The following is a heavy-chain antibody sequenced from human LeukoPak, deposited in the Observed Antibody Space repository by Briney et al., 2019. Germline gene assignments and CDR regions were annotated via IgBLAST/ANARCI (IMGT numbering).Heavy chain of an antibody. J-gene: IGHJ4*02. CDR3: ARRMDTAMVFDY. CDR2: IYYSGST. D-gene: IGHD5-18*01. CDR1: GGSISSSSYY. V-gene: IGHV4-39*01. Sequence: TPSETLSLTCTVSGGSISSSSYYWGWIRQPPGKGLEWIGSIYYSGSTYYNPSLKSRVTISVDTSKNQFSLKLSSVTAADTAVYYCARRMDTAMVFDYWGQGTLVTVST.